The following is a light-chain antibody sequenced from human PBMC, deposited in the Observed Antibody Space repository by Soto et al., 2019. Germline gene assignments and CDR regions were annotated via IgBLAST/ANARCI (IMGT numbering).Light chain of an antibody. J-gene: IGKJ1*01. Sequence: IQVTQSPSSLSSSVGGRVTITCPASQDIRKYLDWYQQKPGKAPKLLIYAASTLQSGVPSRFSGSGSGTDFTLTISSLQPEDFATYYCQQLNSYPITFGQGTKVAIK. CDR1: QDIRKY. CDR2: AAS. CDR3: QQLNSYPIT. V-gene: IGKV1-9*01.